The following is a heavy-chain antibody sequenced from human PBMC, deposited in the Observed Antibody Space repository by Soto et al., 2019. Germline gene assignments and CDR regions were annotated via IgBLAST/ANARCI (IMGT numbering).Heavy chain of an antibody. CDR1: GFTFNGYA. CDR3: ARQPKRIAQTGSFHP. Sequence: PGGSLRLSCAASGFTFNGYAMSWVRQGPGKGLEWVSTVSGSGGSTLYADSVKGRFTISRDNSKNTLYLQMNSLRAEDTAVYFFARQPKRIAQTGSFHPWGPRTVVPVSS. J-gene: IGHJ5*02. V-gene: IGHV3-23*01. D-gene: IGHD6-13*01. CDR2: VSGSGGST.